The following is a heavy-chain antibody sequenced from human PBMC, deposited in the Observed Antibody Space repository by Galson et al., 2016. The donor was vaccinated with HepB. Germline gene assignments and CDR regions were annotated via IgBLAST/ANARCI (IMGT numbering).Heavy chain of an antibody. V-gene: IGHV3-15*01. CDR3: TTVPSDAAGYSFDY. J-gene: IGHJ4*02. Sequence: SLRLSCAASGFTFTDAWMSWVRQAPGKGLEWVGRTKSEAYGGTADYAAPVQGRFTISRDDSKNMVFLQMNRLRAEDTAVYFCTTVPSDAAGYSFDYWGQESLVTVS. CDR2: TKSEAYGGTA. D-gene: IGHD3-9*01. CDR1: GFTFTDAW.